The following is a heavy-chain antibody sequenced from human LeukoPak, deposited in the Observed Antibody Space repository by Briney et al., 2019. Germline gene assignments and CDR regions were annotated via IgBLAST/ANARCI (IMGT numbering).Heavy chain of an antibody. Sequence: GRSLRLSCAASGFTFSSYGMHWVRQAPGKGLEWVAVISYDGSNKYYADSVKGRFTISRDNSKNTLYLQMNSLRAEDTAVYYCAKEERITIFGVVIAVGRYFDYWGQGTLVTVSS. V-gene: IGHV3-30*18. CDR2: ISYDGSNK. CDR1: GFTFSSYG. CDR3: AKEERITIFGVVIAVGRYFDY. D-gene: IGHD3-3*01. J-gene: IGHJ4*02.